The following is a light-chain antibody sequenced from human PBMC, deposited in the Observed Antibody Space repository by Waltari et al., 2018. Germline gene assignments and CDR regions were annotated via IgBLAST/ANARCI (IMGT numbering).Light chain of an antibody. V-gene: IGKV3-20*01. CDR2: GAS. J-gene: IGKJ2*01. Sequence: EIVLTQSPGTLSLSPGERATLSCRASQSISSTYLAWYQQKPGQAPRLLIYGASRMATGIPDRFSGSGSGTDFTLSISRLEPEDFAVYYCQQGGGPLRFTFGQGTKLEIK. CDR1: QSISSTY. CDR3: QQGGGPLRFT.